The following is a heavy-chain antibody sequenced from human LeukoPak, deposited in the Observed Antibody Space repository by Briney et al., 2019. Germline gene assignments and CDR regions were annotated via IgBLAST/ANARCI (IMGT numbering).Heavy chain of an antibody. Sequence: GGSLRLSCAASGFTFSSNSMNWVRQAPGKGLEWVSYISSTGGTIYYADSMKGRFTISRDNAKNSLYLQMNSLKTEDTAVYYCTTDRWELNYWGPGTLVTVSS. CDR3: TTDRWELNY. V-gene: IGHV3-48*04. CDR1: GFTFSSNS. D-gene: IGHD4-23*01. CDR2: ISSTGGTI. J-gene: IGHJ4*02.